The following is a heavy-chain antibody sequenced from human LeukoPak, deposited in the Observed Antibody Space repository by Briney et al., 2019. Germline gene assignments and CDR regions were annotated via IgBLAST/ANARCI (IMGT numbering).Heavy chain of an antibody. Sequence: PGGSLRLSCAASGFTLSSYAMSWVRQAPGKGLEWVSAISGSGGSTYYADSVKGRFTISRDNSKNTLYLQMNSLRAEDTAVYYCAHAAALEVVVPAWGQGTLVTVSS. CDR2: ISGSGGST. D-gene: IGHD2-2*01. CDR1: GFTLSSYA. V-gene: IGHV3-23*01. J-gene: IGHJ4*02. CDR3: AHAAALEVVVPA.